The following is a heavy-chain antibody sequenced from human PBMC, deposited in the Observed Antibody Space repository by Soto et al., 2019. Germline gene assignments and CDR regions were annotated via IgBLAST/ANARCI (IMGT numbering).Heavy chain of an antibody. CDR2: ISYDGSNK. V-gene: IGHV3-30-3*01. CDR1: GFTFSSYA. J-gene: IGHJ4*02. D-gene: IGHD3-16*02. CDR3: ARDRYDYVWGSYRYIFDY. Sequence: QVQLVESGGGVVQPGRSLRLSCAASGFTFSSYAMHWVRQAPGKGLEWVAVISYDGSNKYYADSVKGRFTISRDNSKNTLYLQMNSLRAEDTAVYYCARDRYDYVWGSYRYIFDYWGQGTLVTVSS.